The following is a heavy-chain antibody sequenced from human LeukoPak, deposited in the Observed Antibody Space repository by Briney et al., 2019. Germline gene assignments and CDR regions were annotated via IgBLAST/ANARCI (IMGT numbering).Heavy chain of an antibody. CDR2: INQDGSGK. CDR1: GFTFSNAW. V-gene: IGHV3-7*01. J-gene: IGHJ4*02. D-gene: IGHD3-10*01. Sequence: GGSLRLSCAASGFTFSNAWMSWVRQAPGKGLEWVANINQDGSGKYYVDSVKGRFTISRDNAKNSLYLQMNSLRADDTAVYYCARDGVRDGLYFDYWGQGTLVTVSS. CDR3: ARDGVRDGLYFDY.